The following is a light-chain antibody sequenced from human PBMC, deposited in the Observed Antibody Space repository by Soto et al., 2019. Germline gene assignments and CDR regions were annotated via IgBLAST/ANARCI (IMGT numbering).Light chain of an antibody. Sequence: EIVMTQSPATLSVSARDRATLSSRASQCVSDNLAWYQQKPGQAPRLLIYGASIRATGVPAGLSGRAYGTEFTLALSNLLSADFAVYYCQRYNLWARSFSQGTKVEIK. V-gene: IGKV3-15*01. CDR1: QCVSDN. CDR2: GAS. CDR3: QRYNLWARS. J-gene: IGKJ1*01.